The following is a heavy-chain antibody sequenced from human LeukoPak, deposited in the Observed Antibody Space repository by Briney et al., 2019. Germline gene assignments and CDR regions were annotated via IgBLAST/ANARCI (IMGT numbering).Heavy chain of an antibody. J-gene: IGHJ5*02. CDR1: GGSISSYY. Sequence: SETLSLTCSVSGGSISSYYWSWIRQPPGKGLEWIGYIYYSGSTNYNPSLKSRVTISVDTSKNQFSLRLSSVTAADTAVYYCARADSSGWYFSGWFDPWGQGTLVTVSS. V-gene: IGHV4-59*01. CDR2: IYYSGST. D-gene: IGHD6-19*01. CDR3: ARADSSGWYFSGWFDP.